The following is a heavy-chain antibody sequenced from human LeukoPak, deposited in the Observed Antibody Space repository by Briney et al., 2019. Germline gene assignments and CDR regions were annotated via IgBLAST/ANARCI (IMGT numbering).Heavy chain of an antibody. CDR3: ARGDCSGGSCYPDY. CDR2: INHSGST. D-gene: IGHD2-15*01. V-gene: IGHV4-34*01. J-gene: IGHJ4*02. Sequence: SETLSLTCAVYGGSFSGYYWSWIRQPPGKGLEWIGEINHSGSTNYNPSLKSRVTISVDTSKNQFSLKLSSVTAADTAVYYCARGDCSGGSCYPDYWGQGTLVTVSS. CDR1: GGSFSGYY.